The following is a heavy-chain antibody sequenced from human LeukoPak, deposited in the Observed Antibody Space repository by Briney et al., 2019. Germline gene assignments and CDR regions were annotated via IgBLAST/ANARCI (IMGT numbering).Heavy chain of an antibody. CDR1: GYTFTTYN. D-gene: IGHD3-22*01. CDR2: ISGYNGNT. CDR3: ASLKNYYDSSGYLVTDAFDI. J-gene: IGHJ3*02. Sequence: ASVKVSCKASGYTFTTYNINWVRQAPGQGLEWMGWISGYNGNTNYAQKLQGRVTMTTDTSTSTAYMELRSLKSDDTAVYYCASLKNYYDSSGYLVTDAFDIWGQGTMVTVSS. V-gene: IGHV1-18*01.